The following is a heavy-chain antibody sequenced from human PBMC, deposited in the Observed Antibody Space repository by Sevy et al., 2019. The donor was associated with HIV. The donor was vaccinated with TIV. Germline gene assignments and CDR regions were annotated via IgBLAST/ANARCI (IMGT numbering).Heavy chain of an antibody. Sequence: GALRLSCVVSGFTFSKYPMNWVRQAPGKGLEWVSSISSSSNYIYYGASVKGRFTSSRDNAKNSLYLQMNSLRGDDTAVYYCVRDGGCSSSSCLLYFDYWGQGILVTVSS. V-gene: IGHV3-21*01. D-gene: IGHD2-15*01. J-gene: IGHJ4*02. CDR1: GFTFSKYP. CDR2: ISSSSNYI. CDR3: VRDGGCSSSSCLLYFDY.